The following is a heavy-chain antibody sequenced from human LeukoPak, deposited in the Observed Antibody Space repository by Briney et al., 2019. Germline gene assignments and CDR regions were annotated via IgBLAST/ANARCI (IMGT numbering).Heavy chain of an antibody. CDR2: ISNSGNSI. CDR3: GTSYNGLPGTFGY. Sequence: GGSLTLTCTASGFSFSDYYWNWIRQAPGKGLEWISYISNSGNSIYQADSVKGRFTISGDNAENSVCLHMDSLRAEDTAVYDCGTSYNGLPGTFGYWGRGTLVTVSS. CDR1: GFSFSDYY. J-gene: IGHJ4*02. V-gene: IGHV3-11*04. D-gene: IGHD6-13*01.